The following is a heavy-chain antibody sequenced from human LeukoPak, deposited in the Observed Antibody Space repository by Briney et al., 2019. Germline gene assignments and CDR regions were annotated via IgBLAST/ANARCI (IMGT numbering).Heavy chain of an antibody. CDR2: IIPIFGTA. CDR3: ARRNSYDYCFDY. Sequence: SVKVSCKASGGTFSSYAISWVRQAPGQGLEWMGGIIPIFGTANYAQKFQGRVTITADKSTSTAYMELSRLRSDDTAVYYCARRNSYDYCFDYWGQGTLVTVSS. CDR1: GGTFSSYA. J-gene: IGHJ4*02. V-gene: IGHV1-69*06. D-gene: IGHD5-18*01.